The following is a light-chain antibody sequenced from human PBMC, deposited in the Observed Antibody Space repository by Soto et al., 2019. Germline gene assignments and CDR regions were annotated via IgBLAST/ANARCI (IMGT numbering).Light chain of an antibody. CDR2: GAS. Sequence: EIVLTQSPGTLSVSLVERANVYFMASQSVSTRSLVWYQQKPGQAPRLLIYGASNRATGIPDRFSGSGSGTDFTLTINRLEPEDFALYYCQHYDNSFTCGPGTKGDIK. CDR3: QHYDNSFT. V-gene: IGKV3-20*01. J-gene: IGKJ3*01. CDR1: QSVSTRS.